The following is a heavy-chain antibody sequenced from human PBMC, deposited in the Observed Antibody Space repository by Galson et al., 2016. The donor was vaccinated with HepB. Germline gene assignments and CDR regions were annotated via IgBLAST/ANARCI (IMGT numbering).Heavy chain of an antibody. CDR2: IYFNGNT. Sequence: TLSLTCTVSGASISRGGDYWSWIRQHPGKGLEWIAYIYFNGNTYYNPSLRSRLSISLDKSKNQFSLQVRDVTAADTAVYYCAREGNAGQPFDSWGQGTLVTVSS. CDR3: AREGNAGQPFDS. CDR1: GASISRGGDY. D-gene: IGHD1-1*01. J-gene: IGHJ4*02. V-gene: IGHV4-31*03.